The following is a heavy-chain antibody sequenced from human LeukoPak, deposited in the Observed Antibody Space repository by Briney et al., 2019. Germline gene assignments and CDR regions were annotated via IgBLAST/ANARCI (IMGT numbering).Heavy chain of an antibody. Sequence: SETLSLTCTVSGGSINSHYWSWIRQPPGEGLEWIGYVFYPGSTNYNPSLKSRVTMSLDTSRDQFSLRLTSVTAADTAIYYCASRPADSTWYGVFDYWSQGTLVTVSS. J-gene: IGHJ4*02. D-gene: IGHD6-13*01. CDR3: ASRPADSTWYGVFDY. V-gene: IGHV4-59*11. CDR1: GGSINSHY. CDR2: VFYPGST.